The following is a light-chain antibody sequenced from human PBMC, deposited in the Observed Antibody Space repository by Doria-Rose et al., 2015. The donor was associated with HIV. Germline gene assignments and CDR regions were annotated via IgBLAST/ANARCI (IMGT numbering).Light chain of an antibody. CDR1: QSFSSTY. CDR3: HQYNNWPT. J-gene: IGKJ5*01. CDR2: GAS. Sequence: EIVLTQSPGTLSLSPGERATLSCRASQSFSSTYLAWYQHKPGQAPRLLIWGASTRATGIPARFSGSGSGTEFTLTISSLQSEDFAIYFCHQYNNWPTFGQGTRLDIK. V-gene: IGKV3-15*01.